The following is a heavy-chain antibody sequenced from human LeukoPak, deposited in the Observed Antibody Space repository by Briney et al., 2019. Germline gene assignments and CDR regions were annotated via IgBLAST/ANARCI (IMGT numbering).Heavy chain of an antibody. Sequence: ASVKVSCKASGYTFTSYYMHWVRQAPGQGLEWMGIINPSGGSTSYAQKFQGRVTMTRDTSTSTVYMELSSLRSEDTAVYYCARDRVVVAATPGAFDPWGQGTLVTVSS. J-gene: IGHJ5*02. D-gene: IGHD2-15*01. CDR2: INPSGGST. CDR3: ARDRVVVAATPGAFDP. V-gene: IGHV1-46*01. CDR1: GYTFTSYY.